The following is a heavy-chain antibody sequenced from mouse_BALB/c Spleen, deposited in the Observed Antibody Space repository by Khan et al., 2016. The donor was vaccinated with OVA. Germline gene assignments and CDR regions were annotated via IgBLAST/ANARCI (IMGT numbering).Heavy chain of an antibody. V-gene: IGHV1-20*02. CDR1: GYSFTGYF. CDR2: INPHIGET. Sequence: VQLQQSGPELVKPGASVKISCKASGYSFTGYFLNWVMQCPGKSLEWIGRINPHIGETFYNQKFKGKATLTVDESSSTVYMELRSLASEDAAVYYCARTYGTDFDNWGPGTILTVSS. J-gene: IGHJ2*01. CDR3: ARTYGTDFDN. D-gene: IGHD1-1*01.